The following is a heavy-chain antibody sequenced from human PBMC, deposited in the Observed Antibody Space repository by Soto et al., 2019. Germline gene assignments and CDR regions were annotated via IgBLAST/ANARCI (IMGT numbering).Heavy chain of an antibody. CDR2: ISRNSDYI. D-gene: IGHD3-10*01. CDR1: GFTFSSYS. V-gene: IGHV3-21*01. Sequence: EVQLVESGGGLVKPGGSLRLSCAASGFTFSSYSMNWVRQAPGQGLEWVSSISRNSDYIYYSDSVKGRFIISRDNARTSLYLHMNSLRAEDTAVYYCARVGAYFGEFDYFDYWGQGALVTVSS. CDR3: ARVGAYFGEFDYFDY. J-gene: IGHJ4*02.